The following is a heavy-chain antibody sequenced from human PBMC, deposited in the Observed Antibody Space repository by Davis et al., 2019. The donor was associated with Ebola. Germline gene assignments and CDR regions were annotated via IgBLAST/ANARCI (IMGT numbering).Heavy chain of an antibody. Sequence: SETLSLTCSVSGGSISRSGHYWGWIRQPPGKGLEWIGSIYYSGSTNYNPSLKSRVTISVDTSKNQFSLKLSSVTAADTAVYYCARVGPGLDYWGQGTLVTVSS. V-gene: IGHV4-39*07. D-gene: IGHD3-10*01. J-gene: IGHJ4*02. CDR1: GGSISRSGHY. CDR2: IYYSGST. CDR3: ARVGPGLDY.